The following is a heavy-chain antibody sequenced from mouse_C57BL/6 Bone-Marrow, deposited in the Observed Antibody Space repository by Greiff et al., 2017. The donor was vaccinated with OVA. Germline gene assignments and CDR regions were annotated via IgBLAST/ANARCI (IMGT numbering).Heavy chain of an antibody. CDR3: ASGNCLFDY. D-gene: IGHD4-1*01. V-gene: IGHV1-81*01. CDR1: GYTFTSYG. Sequence: VQLQQSGAELARPGASVKLSCKASGYTFTSYGISWVKQRTGQGLEWIGEIYPRSGNTYYNEKFKGKATLTADKSSSTAYMELRSLTSEDSAVSFYASGNCLFDYGGQGTTLTVSS. CDR2: IYPRSGNT. J-gene: IGHJ2*01.